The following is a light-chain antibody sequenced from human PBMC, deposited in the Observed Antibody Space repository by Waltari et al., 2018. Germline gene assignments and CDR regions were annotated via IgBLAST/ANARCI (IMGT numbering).Light chain of an antibody. Sequence: DIQLTQSPPSLSASVVHRVTISCRASQTVSNYLNWFQQKSGKAPKLLIYAASTLQGGVPPRFTGSGAGTDFTLTITSLQPEDFATYYCQQSYSLPPTFGQGTKVEVK. V-gene: IGKV1-39*01. CDR3: QQSYSLPPT. CDR2: AAS. J-gene: IGKJ1*01. CDR1: QTVSNY.